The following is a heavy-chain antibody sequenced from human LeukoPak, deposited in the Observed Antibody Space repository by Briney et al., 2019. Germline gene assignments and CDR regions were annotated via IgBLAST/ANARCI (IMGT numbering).Heavy chain of an antibody. D-gene: IGHD3-10*01. Sequence: SETLSLTCTVSGGSISRSYWSWIRQPPGKGLEWIGCIFYSGSTNYNPSLKSRVTISVDTSKNQFSLKLSSVTAADTAVYYCARDLGEEVRGINAFNIWGQGTMVTVSS. V-gene: IGHV4-59*01. CDR3: ARDLGEEVRGINAFNI. CDR2: IFYSGST. J-gene: IGHJ3*02. CDR1: GGSISRSY.